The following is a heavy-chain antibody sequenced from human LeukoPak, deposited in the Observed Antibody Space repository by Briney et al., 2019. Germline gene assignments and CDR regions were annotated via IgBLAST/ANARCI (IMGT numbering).Heavy chain of an antibody. J-gene: IGHJ4*02. CDR3: AKGYCSSTSCPLDY. V-gene: IGHV3-30*18. D-gene: IGHD2-2*01. CDR1: GFTFSTYG. Sequence: GGSLRLSCVASGFTFSTYGMNWVRQAPGKGLEWVAVISHHGSNKFYADSVKGRFTISRDISKNTLYLQMNSLRAEDTALYYCAKGYCSSTSCPLDYWGQGTLVTVSS. CDR2: ISHHGSNK.